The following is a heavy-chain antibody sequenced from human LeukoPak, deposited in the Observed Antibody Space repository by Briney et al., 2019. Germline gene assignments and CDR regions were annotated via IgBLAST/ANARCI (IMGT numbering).Heavy chain of an antibody. CDR3: AKDGSPFGELDRYYYYGMDV. Sequence: PGGSLRLSCAASGFTFSSYGMHWVRQAPGKGLEWVAVISYGGSNKYYADSVKGRFTISRDNSKNTLYLQMNSLRAEDTAVYYCAKDGSPFGELDRYYYYGMDVWGQGTTVTVSS. J-gene: IGHJ6*02. CDR1: GFTFSSYG. V-gene: IGHV3-30*18. CDR2: ISYGGSNK. D-gene: IGHD3-10*01.